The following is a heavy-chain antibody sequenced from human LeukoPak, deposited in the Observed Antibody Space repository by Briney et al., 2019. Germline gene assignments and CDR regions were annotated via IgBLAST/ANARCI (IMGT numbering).Heavy chain of an antibody. CDR3: AKDSYYDSSGYGDY. V-gene: IGHV3-20*04. Sequence: GGSLRLPCAASGFTFDDYGMSWVRQAPGKGLEWVSGINWNGGSTGYADSVKGRFTISRDNAKNSLYLQMNSLRAEDTAVYYCAKDSYYDSSGYGDYWGQGTLVTVSS. CDR2: INWNGGST. D-gene: IGHD3-22*01. CDR1: GFTFDDYG. J-gene: IGHJ4*02.